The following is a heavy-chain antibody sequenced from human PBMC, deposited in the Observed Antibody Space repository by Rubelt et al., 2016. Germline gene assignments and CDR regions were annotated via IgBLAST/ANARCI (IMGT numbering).Heavy chain of an antibody. D-gene: IGHD3-9*01. CDR3: ARDQEYYDILTGYLSGKDV. V-gene: IGHV1-3*01. CDR2: INAGNGNT. CDR1: GYTFTSYA. J-gene: IGHJ6*02. Sequence: QVQLVQSGAEVKKPGASVKVSCKASGYTFTSYAMHWVRQAPGQRLEWMGWINAGNGNTKYSQKFQGRVTITRDTSASTAYMELSSLRSEDTGVYYCARDQEYYDILTGYLSGKDVWGQGTTVTVSS.